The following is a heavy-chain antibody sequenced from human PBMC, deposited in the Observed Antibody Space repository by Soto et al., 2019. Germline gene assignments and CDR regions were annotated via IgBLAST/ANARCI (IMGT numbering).Heavy chain of an antibody. V-gene: IGHV3-23*01. CDR2: IGPSGRNT. J-gene: IGHJ5*02. Sequence: EEQLLESGGGLVQPGGSLRLSCAGSGFTFSDYAMSWVRQAPGKGLEWVSAIGPSGRNTYYADSVKGRFTISRDNSKNTLYLQMNSLTVDDTAVYYCVRKRGAVHPTNWFDPWGQGNLVTVSS. CDR1: GFTFSDYA. CDR3: VRKRGAVHPTNWFDP. D-gene: IGHD1-1*01.